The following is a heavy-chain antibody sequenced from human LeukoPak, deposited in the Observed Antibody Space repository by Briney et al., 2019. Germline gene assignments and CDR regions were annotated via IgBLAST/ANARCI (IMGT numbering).Heavy chain of an antibody. CDR3: ARAGGSYYFDY. J-gene: IGHJ4*02. CDR2: ISSSTSYI. Sequence: GGSLRLSCAASGFTFSRNSMNWVGQAPGKGLEWVSSISSSTSYIYYADSVKGRFTISRDNAKNSLYLQMNSLRAEDTAVYYCARAGGSYYFDYWGQGTLVTVSS. V-gene: IGHV3-21*01. D-gene: IGHD1-26*01. CDR1: GFTFSRNS.